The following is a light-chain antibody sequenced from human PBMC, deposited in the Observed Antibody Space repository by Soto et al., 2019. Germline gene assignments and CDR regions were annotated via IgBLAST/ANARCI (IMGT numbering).Light chain of an antibody. CDR2: DVS. CDR1: SSDIGAFEY. CDR3: NSYTSSSTHV. J-gene: IGLJ1*01. Sequence: QAVVTQPASVSGSPGQSITISCTGTSSDIGAFEYVSWFQQHPGKAPKLMIYDVSNRPSGVSNRFSGSKSGNTASLTISGLQAEDEADYYCNSYTSSSTHVFGAGTKLTVL. V-gene: IGLV2-14*03.